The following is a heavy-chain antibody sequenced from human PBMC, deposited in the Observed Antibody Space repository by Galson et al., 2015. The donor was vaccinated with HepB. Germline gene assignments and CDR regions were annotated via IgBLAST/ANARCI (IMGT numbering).Heavy chain of an antibody. CDR3: ARGNGYGMDV. D-gene: IGHD2-8*01. CDR1: GLSVSNNY. V-gene: IGHV3-53*01. Sequence: SLRLSCAASGLSVSNNYMAWVRQAPGKGLEWVSVIYAGGSTYYADSVKGRLTISRDNAKNTLYLQMNSLRAEDTAVYYCARGNGYGMDVWGQGTTVTVSS. J-gene: IGHJ6*02. CDR2: IYAGGST.